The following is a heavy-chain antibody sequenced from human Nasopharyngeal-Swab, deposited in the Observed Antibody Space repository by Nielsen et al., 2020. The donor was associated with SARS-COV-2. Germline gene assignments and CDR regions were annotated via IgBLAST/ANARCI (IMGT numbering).Heavy chain of an antibody. CDR3: ASLLSITIFGDFDY. Sequence: GGSLRLSRAASGFTFSSYSMNWVRQAPGKGLEWVSSISSSSSYIYYADSVKGRFTISRDNAKNSLYLQMNSLRAEDTAVYYCASLLSITIFGDFDYWGQGTLVTVSS. CDR1: GFTFSSYS. D-gene: IGHD3-3*01. CDR2: ISSSSSYI. J-gene: IGHJ4*02. V-gene: IGHV3-21*01.